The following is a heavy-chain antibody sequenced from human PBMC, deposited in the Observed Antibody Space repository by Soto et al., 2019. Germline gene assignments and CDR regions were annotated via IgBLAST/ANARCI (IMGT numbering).Heavy chain of an antibody. V-gene: IGHV4-59*08. Sequence: SETLSLTCTVSGGSISSYYWSWVPPPPGKGLEWIGYIYYSGSTNYNPSPKSRVTISVDTSKNQFSLKLSSVTAADTAVYYCARLKFSYYYYYMDVWGKGTTVTVSS. CDR1: GGSISSYY. J-gene: IGHJ6*03. CDR2: IYYSGST. CDR3: ARLKFSYYYYYMDV.